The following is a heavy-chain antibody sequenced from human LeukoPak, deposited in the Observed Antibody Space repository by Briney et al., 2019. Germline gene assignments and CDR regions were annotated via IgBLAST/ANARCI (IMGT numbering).Heavy chain of an antibody. CDR2: IYYSGST. D-gene: IGHD2-21*02. CDR1: GGSLSSYY. V-gene: IGHV4-59*08. J-gene: IGHJ5*02. CDR3: ARHQSQAYCGGDCYSDLDNLFDP. Sequence: PSETLSLTCTVSGGSLSSYYWSWIRQPPGKGLEWIGYIYYSGSTNYNPSLKSRVTISVDTSKNQSSLKLSSVTAADTAVYYCARHQSQAYCGGDCYSDLDNLFDPWGQGTLVTVSS.